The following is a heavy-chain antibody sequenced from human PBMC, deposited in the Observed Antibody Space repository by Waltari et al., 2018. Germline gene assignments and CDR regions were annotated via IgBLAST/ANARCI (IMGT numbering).Heavy chain of an antibody. J-gene: IGHJ4*02. Sequence: QVQLVESGGGVVEPGRCLTRSCAASGFTFCSSVINWVRQAPGKGLEWVAVISYVGSDKYYAHPLEGPFTISRDKSNTTLNLQMDRLRPEDTAGYYSASVHPRYRVGPGDDWGQGTQVTVSS. D-gene: IGHD2-2*02. V-gene: IGHV3-30*17. CDR3: ASVHPRYRVGPGDD. CDR2: ISYVGSDK. CDR1: GFTFCSSV.